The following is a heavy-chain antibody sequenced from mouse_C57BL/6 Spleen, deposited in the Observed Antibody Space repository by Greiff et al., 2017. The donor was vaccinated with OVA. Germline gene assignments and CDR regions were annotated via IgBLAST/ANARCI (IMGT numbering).Heavy chain of an antibody. J-gene: IGHJ4*01. V-gene: IGHV5-16*01. Sequence: EVNVVESEGGLVQPGSSMKLSCTASGFTFSDYYMSWVRQVPEKGLEWVANINYDGSSTYYLDSLKSRFIISRDNAKNILYLQMSSLKSEDTATYYCARNWDRGAMDYWGQGTSVTVSS. CDR2: INYDGSST. D-gene: IGHD4-1*01. CDR3: ARNWDRGAMDY. CDR1: GFTFSDYY.